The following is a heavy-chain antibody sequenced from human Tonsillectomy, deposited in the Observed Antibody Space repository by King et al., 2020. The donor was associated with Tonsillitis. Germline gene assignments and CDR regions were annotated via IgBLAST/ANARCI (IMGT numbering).Heavy chain of an antibody. Sequence: QLQESGPGLVKPSETLSLTCTVSGDSISSSDLYWGWIRQPPGKGLEWIGSVFYTGNTYVNPPLHSRVAISVDTSKNQFSLKLSSVTAIDTAVYFCARHAANSGTSSEYIQHWGQGTLVTVSS. D-gene: IGHD1-26*01. CDR3: ARHAANSGTSSEYIQH. V-gene: IGHV4-39*01. CDR1: GDSISSSDLY. CDR2: VFYTGNT. J-gene: IGHJ1*01.